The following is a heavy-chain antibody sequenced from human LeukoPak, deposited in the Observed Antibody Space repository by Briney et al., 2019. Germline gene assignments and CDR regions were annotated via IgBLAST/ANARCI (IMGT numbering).Heavy chain of an antibody. Sequence: SLRLSCAASGFKFSIYEMNWVRQAPGKGLEWVGFIRSKAYGGTTEYAASVKGRFTISRDDSKSIAYLQMNSLKTEDTAVYYCTRGVLRYFDWLLGFDYWGQGTLVTVSS. CDR3: TRGVLRYFDWLLGFDY. J-gene: IGHJ4*02. D-gene: IGHD3-9*01. CDR2: IRSKAYGGTT. V-gene: IGHV3-49*04. CDR1: GFKFSIYE.